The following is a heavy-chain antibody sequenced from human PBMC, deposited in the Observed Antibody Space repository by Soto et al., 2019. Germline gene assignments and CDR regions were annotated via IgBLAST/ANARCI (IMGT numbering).Heavy chain of an antibody. CDR2: ISAYNGNT. J-gene: IGHJ4*02. V-gene: IGHV1-18*01. CDR3: ARDVDSSGWYPGRRGYYFDY. Sequence: ASVKVSCKASGYTFTSYGISWVRQAPGQGLEWMGWISAYNGNTNYAQKLQGRVTMTTDTSTSTAYMELRSLRSDDTAVYYCARDVDSSGWYPGRRGYYFDYWGQGTLVTVSS. CDR1: GYTFTSYG. D-gene: IGHD6-19*01.